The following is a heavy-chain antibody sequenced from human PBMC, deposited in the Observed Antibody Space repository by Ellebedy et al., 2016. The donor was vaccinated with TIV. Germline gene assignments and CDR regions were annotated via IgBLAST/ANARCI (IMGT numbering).Heavy chain of an antibody. Sequence: ASVKVSCKASGYTFTSYYFYWVRQAPGQGLEWMGIINPTTGNSNYAQKFQGRVTMTRDTSTSTVYMELISLRSEDTAVYYCARGDNYYYDSSGYYYTYWGQGTLVTVSS. CDR1: GYTFTSYY. D-gene: IGHD3-22*01. CDR2: INPTTGNS. J-gene: IGHJ4*02. CDR3: ARGDNYYYDSSGYYYTY. V-gene: IGHV1-46*01.